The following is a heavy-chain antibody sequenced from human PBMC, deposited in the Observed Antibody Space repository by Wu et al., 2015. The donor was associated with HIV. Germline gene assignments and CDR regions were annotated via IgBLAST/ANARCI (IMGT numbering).Heavy chain of an antibody. Sequence: QVQLVQSGAEVKKSGASVNVSCKASGHTFTKYGMTWVRQAPGQGPEWMGWVSAYNGNTDYAQKFQGRVTLTTDTSTSTAYMELRSLRSDDTAVYYCARAVRGSRLGYYYYMDVWGKGTTVTVSS. D-gene: IGHD3-16*01. J-gene: IGHJ6*03. CDR3: ARAVRGSRLGYYYYMDV. CDR1: GHTFTKYG. CDR2: VSAYNGNT. V-gene: IGHV1-18*01.